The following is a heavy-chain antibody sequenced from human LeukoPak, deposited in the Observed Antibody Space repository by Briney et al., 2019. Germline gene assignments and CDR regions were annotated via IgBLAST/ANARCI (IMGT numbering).Heavy chain of an antibody. Sequence: GASVKVSCKASGYTFTNHGFSWVRQAPGQGLEWMGWISTYNGDTNYAQNLQGRVTMTPDTSTSTAYMEMRSLRSDDTAVYYCARDCSSTSCYNVYWGQGTLVTVSS. J-gene: IGHJ4*02. D-gene: IGHD2-2*02. CDR3: ARDCSSTSCYNVY. CDR1: GYTFTNHG. CDR2: ISTYNGDT. V-gene: IGHV1-18*01.